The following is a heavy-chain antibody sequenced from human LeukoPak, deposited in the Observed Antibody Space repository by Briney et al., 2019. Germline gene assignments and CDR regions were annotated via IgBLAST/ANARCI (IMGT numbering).Heavy chain of an antibody. Sequence: SETLSLTCAVYGGSFSGYYWSWIRQPPGKGLEWIGEINHSGSTNYNPSLKSRVTISVDTSKNQFSLKLSSVIAADTAVYYCARSVRYDFWSGYYKISRGFDPWGQGTLVTVSS. CDR2: INHSGST. CDR1: GGSFSGYY. J-gene: IGHJ5*02. CDR3: ARSVRYDFWSGYYKISRGFDP. V-gene: IGHV4-34*01. D-gene: IGHD3-3*01.